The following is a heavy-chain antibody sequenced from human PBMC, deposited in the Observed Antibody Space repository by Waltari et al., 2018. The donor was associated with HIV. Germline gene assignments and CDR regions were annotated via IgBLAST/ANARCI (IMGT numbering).Heavy chain of an antibody. CDR3: ARVRRGMVRGVIITRFYNWFDP. D-gene: IGHD3-10*01. CDR2: MNPNSGNT. V-gene: IGHV1-8*01. Sequence: QVQLVQSGAEVKKPGASVKVSCKASGYTFTSYDINWVRQATGQGLEWMGWMNPNSGNTGYAQKFQGRVTMTRNTSISTAYMELSSLRSEDTAVYYCARVRRGMVRGVIITRFYNWFDPWGQGTLVTVSS. J-gene: IGHJ5*02. CDR1: GYTFTSYD.